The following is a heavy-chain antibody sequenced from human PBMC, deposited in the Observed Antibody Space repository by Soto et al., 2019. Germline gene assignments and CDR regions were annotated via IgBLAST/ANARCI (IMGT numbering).Heavy chain of an antibody. CDR2: IYYSGST. Sequence: SETLSLTCTVSGGSISSGGYYWSWIRQHPGKGLEWIGYIYYSGSTYYNPSLKSRVTISVDTSKNQFSLKLSSVTAADTAVYYCARDSTSTEGYYYGMDVWGQGTTVTVSS. D-gene: IGHD2-2*01. V-gene: IGHV4-31*03. CDR3: ARDSTSTEGYYYGMDV. J-gene: IGHJ6*02. CDR1: GGSISSGGYY.